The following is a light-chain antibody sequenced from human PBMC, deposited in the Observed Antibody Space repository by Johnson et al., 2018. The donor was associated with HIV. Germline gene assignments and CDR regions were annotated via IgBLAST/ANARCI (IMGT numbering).Light chain of an antibody. CDR2: DNN. V-gene: IGLV1-51*01. CDR3: GTWDSSLSKV. CDR1: SSNIGSNF. Sequence: QSVLTQPPSVSAAPGQKVTISCSGSSSNIGSNFVSWYQQVPGTAPKLLIYDNNKRPSGIPDRFSGSKSGTSATLGITGLQTGDEADYYCGTWDSSLSKVFGTGTKVTVL. J-gene: IGLJ1*01.